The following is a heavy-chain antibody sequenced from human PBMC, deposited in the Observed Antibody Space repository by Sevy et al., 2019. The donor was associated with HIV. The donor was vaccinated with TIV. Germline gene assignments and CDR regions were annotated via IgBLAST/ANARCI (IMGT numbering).Heavy chain of an antibody. D-gene: IGHD3-22*01. CDR3: AREGVYDSSGYYYVGRDY. J-gene: IGHJ4*02. V-gene: IGHV4-61*01. CDR2: IYYSGST. CDR1: GGSVSSGSYY. Sequence: SETLSLTCTVSGGSVSSGSYYWSWIRQPPGKGLEWIGYIYYSGSTNYNPSLKSRVTISVDTSKNQFSLKLSSVTAADTAGYYCAREGVYDSSGYYYVGRDYWGQGTLVTVSS.